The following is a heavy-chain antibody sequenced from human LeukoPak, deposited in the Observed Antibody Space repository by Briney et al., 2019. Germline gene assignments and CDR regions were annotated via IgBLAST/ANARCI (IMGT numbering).Heavy chain of an antibody. CDR2: INPDSGGT. CDR3: ASLGLLGIIHY. CDR1: GYTFTDYY. J-gene: IGHJ4*02. V-gene: IGHV1-2*02. D-gene: IGHD7-27*01. Sequence: ASVKVSCKASGYTFTDYYMNWVRQAPGQGLEWVGWINPDSGGTGYAQQFQGRVTMTRDTSINTAYMELSRLTSNDTAVYYCASLGLLGIIHYWGQGTLVTVSS.